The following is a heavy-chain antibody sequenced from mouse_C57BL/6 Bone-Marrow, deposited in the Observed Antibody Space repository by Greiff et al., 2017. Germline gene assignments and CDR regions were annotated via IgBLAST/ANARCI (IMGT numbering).Heavy chain of an antibody. Sequence: EVKLVESGPGLAKPSQTLSLTCSVTGYSITSDYWNWIRKFPGNKLEYMGYISYSGSTYYNPSLKSRISITRDTSKNQYYLQLNSVTTEDTATYYCARSYGSSYPYWYFDVWGTGTTVTVSS. V-gene: IGHV3-8*01. CDR2: ISYSGST. J-gene: IGHJ1*03. CDR1: GYSITSDY. D-gene: IGHD1-1*01. CDR3: ARSYGSSYPYWYFDV.